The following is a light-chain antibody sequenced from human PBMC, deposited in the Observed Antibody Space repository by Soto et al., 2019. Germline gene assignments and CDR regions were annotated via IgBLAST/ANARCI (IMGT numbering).Light chain of an antibody. CDR2: DAS. J-gene: IGKJ5*01. CDR1: QSVSSY. V-gene: IGKV3-11*01. CDR3: QQRSNWPQ. Sequence: EIVLTQSPATLSLSRGKRATLFARASQSVSSYFAWHQQKPGQAPRLLIYDASNRATGIPARFSGSGSGTDFTLTISSLAPEDFAVYYCQQRSNWPQFGQGTRLEIK.